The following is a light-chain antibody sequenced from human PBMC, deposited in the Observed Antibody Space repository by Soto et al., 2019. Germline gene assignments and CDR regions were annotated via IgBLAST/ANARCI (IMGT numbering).Light chain of an antibody. J-gene: IGKJ5*01. Sequence: EIVLTQSPGTLSLSPGERATLSCKTSQSVSSSYLAWYQQKPGQAPRLVFYGSYHRATGIPDRFSGSGSGTDLSLTITRLETEDFAVYYCQQYGDSLSITFGQGTRLEIK. CDR2: GSY. CDR1: QSVSSSY. V-gene: IGKV3-20*01. CDR3: QQYGDSLSIT.